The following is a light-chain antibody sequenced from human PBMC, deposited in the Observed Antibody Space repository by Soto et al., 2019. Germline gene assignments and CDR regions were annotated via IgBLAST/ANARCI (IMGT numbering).Light chain of an antibody. Sequence: QSALTQPASVSGSPGQSITISCTGTSSDVGGYNYISWYQQHPGKVPKLLIYEVNNRPSGVSNRFYGSKSGNTASLTISGLQAEDEADYYCNSFTTSSTRIFGGGTKLTVL. V-gene: IGLV2-14*01. CDR2: EVN. CDR1: SSDVGGYNY. CDR3: NSFTTSSTRI. J-gene: IGLJ2*01.